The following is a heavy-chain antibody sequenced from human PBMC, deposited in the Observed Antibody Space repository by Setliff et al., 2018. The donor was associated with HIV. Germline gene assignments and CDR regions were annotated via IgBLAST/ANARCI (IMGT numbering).Heavy chain of an antibody. J-gene: IGHJ4*02. V-gene: IGHV2-5*01. Sequence: SGPTLVNPTQTPTLTCTFSGLSLSTSGVGVGWIRQSPGKALEWLAFIYWNNNKHYSTPLKSRLTVTKDTSKNRVVFTMTNMDPVDTATYYCAYSGRQLRGPYFDFWGQGTPVTAPQ. CDR3: AYSGRQLRGPYFDF. D-gene: IGHD1-1*01. CDR1: GLSLSTSGVG. CDR2: IYWNNNK.